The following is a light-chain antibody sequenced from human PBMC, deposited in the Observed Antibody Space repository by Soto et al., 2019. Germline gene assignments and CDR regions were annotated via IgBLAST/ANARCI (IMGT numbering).Light chain of an antibody. V-gene: IGLV2-14*01. CDR1: SSDVGGYNF. Sequence: QSALTQPASVSGSPGQSITISCTGTSSDVGGYNFVSWYQQHPDKAPKVVIYEVSNRPSGVSNRFSGSKSANTASLTISGLQAEDEADYYCRSSTTSGTLFGTGTKLTVL. CDR2: EVS. CDR3: RSSTTSGTL. J-gene: IGLJ1*01.